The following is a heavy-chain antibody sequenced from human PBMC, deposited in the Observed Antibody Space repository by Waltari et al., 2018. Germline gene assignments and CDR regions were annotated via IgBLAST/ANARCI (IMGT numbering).Heavy chain of an antibody. V-gene: IGHV4-59*01. J-gene: IGHJ4*02. D-gene: IGHD3-3*01. CDR3: ARSYDFWSGYLYYFDY. Sequence: QVQLQESGPGLVKPSETLSLTCTVSGGSISSSYWSWIRQPPGKGLEWIGYIYYSGGTNYNPSLKSRVTISVDTSKNQFSLKLSSVTAADTAVYYCARSYDFWSGYLYYFDYWGQGTLVTVSS. CDR2: IYYSGGT. CDR1: GGSISSSY.